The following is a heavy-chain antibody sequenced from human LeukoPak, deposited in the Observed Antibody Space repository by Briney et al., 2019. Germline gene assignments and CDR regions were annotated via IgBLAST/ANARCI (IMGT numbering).Heavy chain of an antibody. CDR1: GFTFSDYY. J-gene: IGHJ4*02. V-gene: IGHV3-11*06. Sequence: GGSLRLSCAASGFTFSDYYMSWIRQAPGKGLEWVSYISSSSYTNYADSVKGRFTISRDNAKNSLYLQMNSLRAEDTAVYYCASRGGYEPFDYWGQGTLVTVSS. CDR2: ISSSSYT. CDR3: ASRGGYEPFDY. D-gene: IGHD3-16*01.